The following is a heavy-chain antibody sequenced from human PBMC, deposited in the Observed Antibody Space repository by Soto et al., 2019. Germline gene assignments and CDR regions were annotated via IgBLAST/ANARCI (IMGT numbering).Heavy chain of an antibody. Sequence: GGSLRLSCAASGFTFSNYAMHWVRQAPGKGLEWVAVISYDGRNKYYADSVKGRFTISRDNSKNTLYLQVNSLRADDTAVYYCARNGSGNYYHFDYWGQGALVTVSS. CDR3: ARNGSGNYYHFDY. CDR1: GFTFSNYA. D-gene: IGHD3-10*01. J-gene: IGHJ4*02. V-gene: IGHV3-30*04. CDR2: ISYDGRNK.